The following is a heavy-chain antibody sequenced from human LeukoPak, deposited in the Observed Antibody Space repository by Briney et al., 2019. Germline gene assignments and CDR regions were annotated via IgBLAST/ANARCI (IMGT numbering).Heavy chain of an antibody. CDR2: INSDGSST. D-gene: IGHD5-24*01. CDR3: ARGPVEMTTIADY. Sequence: GGSLRLSCAASGFTFSSYWMHWVRQAPGKGLVWVSRINSDGSSTRDADSVKGRFTTSRDNAKNTLYLQMNSLRAEDTAVYYCARGPVEMTTIADYWGQGTLVTVSS. V-gene: IGHV3-74*01. J-gene: IGHJ4*02. CDR1: GFTFSSYW.